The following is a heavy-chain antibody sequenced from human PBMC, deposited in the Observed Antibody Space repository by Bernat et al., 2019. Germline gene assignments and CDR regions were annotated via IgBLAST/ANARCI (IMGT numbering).Heavy chain of an antibody. Sequence: QVQLVQSGAEVKKPGASVKVSCKASGYTFTSYGISWVRQAPGQGLEWMGWISAYNGNTNYAQKLQGRVTMTTDTCTSRAYMELRSLRSDDTAVYYCAREVRPTLGAGKWIYGMDVWGQGTTVTVSS. D-gene: IGHD6-19*01. V-gene: IGHV1-18*01. CDR1: GYTFTSYG. CDR3: AREVRPTLGAGKWIYGMDV. CDR2: ISAYNGNT. J-gene: IGHJ6*02.